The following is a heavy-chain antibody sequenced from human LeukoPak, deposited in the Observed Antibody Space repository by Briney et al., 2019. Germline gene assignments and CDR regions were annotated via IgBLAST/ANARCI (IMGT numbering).Heavy chain of an antibody. V-gene: IGHV1-8*02. CDR1: GYTFTGYY. D-gene: IGHD3-3*01. CDR3: ARGLREYDFWSGYLQTYYYYYGMDV. CDR2: INPNSGNT. J-gene: IGHJ6*02. Sequence: ASVKVSCKASGYTFTGYYMHWVRQAPGQGLEWMGWINPNSGNTGYAQKFQGRVTMTRNTSISTAYMELSSLRSEDTAVYYCARGLREYDFWSGYLQTYYYYYGMDVWGQGTTVTVSS.